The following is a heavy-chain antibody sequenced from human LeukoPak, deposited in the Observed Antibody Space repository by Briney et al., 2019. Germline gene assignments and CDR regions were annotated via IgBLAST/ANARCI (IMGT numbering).Heavy chain of an antibody. CDR3: ARDWRGYSYGFYYYYYMDV. J-gene: IGHJ6*03. D-gene: IGHD5-18*01. CDR2: IYYSGST. V-gene: IGHV4-39*07. Sequence: PSETLSLTCTVSGGSISSSSYYWGWIRQPPGKGLEWIGSIYYSGSTYYNPSIKSRVTISVDTSKNQFSLKLSSVTAADTAVYYCARDWRGYSYGFYYYYYMDVWGKGTTVTVSS. CDR1: GGSISSSSYY.